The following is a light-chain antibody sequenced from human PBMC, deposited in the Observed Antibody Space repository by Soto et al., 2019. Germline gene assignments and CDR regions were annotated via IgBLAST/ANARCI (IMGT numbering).Light chain of an antibody. V-gene: IGLV2-14*01. CDR3: TSYTNIASLDV. Sequence: QSVLAQPASVSGSPGQSITISCTGTSSDVGGYNYVSWYQHHPGKAPKLMIYEVSHRPSGVSNRFSGSKSGGTASLTISGLQAEDEADYYCTSYTNIASLDVFGTGTKVTVL. CDR1: SSDVGGYNY. CDR2: EVS. J-gene: IGLJ1*01.